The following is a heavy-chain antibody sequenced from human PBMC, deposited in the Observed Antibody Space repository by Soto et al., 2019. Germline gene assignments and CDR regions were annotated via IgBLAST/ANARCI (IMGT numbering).Heavy chain of an antibody. V-gene: IGHV3-21*01. J-gene: IGHJ4*02. CDR1: GVTFSDYS. Sequence: GGSLRLSCAASGVTFSDYSMNWVRQAPGKGLEWVSSISSSSVYIYYADSLKGRFTISRNNAKNSLYLQMNSLRAEDTAVYYCARDLHYDSSGFGYWGQGTLVTVSS. CDR2: ISSSSVYI. CDR3: ARDLHYDSSGFGY. D-gene: IGHD3-22*01.